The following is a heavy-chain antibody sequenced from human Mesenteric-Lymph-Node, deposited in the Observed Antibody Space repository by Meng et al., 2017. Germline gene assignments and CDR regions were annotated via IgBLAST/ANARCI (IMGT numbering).Heavy chain of an antibody. D-gene: IGHD2-21*01. CDR2: INPNSGGT. J-gene: IGHJ6*02. Sequence: ASVKVSCKASGYTFTGYYMHWVRQAPGQGLEWMGWINPNSGGTNYAQKFQGRVTMTRDTSISTAYMELSRLRSDDTAVDYCARGMTHPLFGPYYYYGMDVWGQGTTVTVSS. V-gene: IGHV1-2*02. CDR1: GYTFTGYY. CDR3: ARGMTHPLFGPYYYYGMDV.